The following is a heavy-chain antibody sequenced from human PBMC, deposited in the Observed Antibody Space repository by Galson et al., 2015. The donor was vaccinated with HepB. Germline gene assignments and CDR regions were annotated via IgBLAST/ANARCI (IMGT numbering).Heavy chain of an antibody. CDR2: IIPIFGTA. J-gene: IGHJ6*02. CDR1: GGTFSSYA. CDR3: ARTFQSVYYYYGMDV. V-gene: IGHV1-69*13. Sequence: SVKVSCKASGGTFSSYAISWVRQAPGQGLEWMGGIIPIFGTANYAQKFQGRVTITADESTSTAYMELSSLRSEDTAVYYCARTFQSVYYYYGMDVWGQGTTVTVSS. D-gene: IGHD3-16*01.